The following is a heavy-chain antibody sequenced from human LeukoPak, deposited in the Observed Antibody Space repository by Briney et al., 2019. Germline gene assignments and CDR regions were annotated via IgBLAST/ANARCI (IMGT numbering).Heavy chain of an antibody. V-gene: IGHV4-34*01. CDR3: ARIGGVTEFDY. D-gene: IGHD3-10*01. Sequence: PSETLSLTCTVSGGSISSYYWRWIRQPPGKGLEWIGEINHSGSTNYNPSLKSRVTISVDTSKNQFSLKLSSVTAADTAVYYCARIGGVTEFDYWGQGTLVTVSS. J-gene: IGHJ4*02. CDR1: GGSISSYY. CDR2: INHSGST.